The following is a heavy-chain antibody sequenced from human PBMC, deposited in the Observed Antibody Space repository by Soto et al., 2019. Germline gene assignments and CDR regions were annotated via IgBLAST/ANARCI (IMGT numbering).Heavy chain of an antibody. V-gene: IGHV3-30*18. Sequence: GGSLRLSCAASGFTFSSYGMHWVRQAPGKGLEWVAVISYDGSNKYYADSVKGQFTISRDNSKNTLYLQMNSLRAEDTAVYYCAKDLMITFGGVIAIDYWGQGTLVTVSS. CDR3: AKDLMITFGGVIAIDY. CDR2: ISYDGSNK. J-gene: IGHJ4*02. D-gene: IGHD3-16*02. CDR1: GFTFSSYG.